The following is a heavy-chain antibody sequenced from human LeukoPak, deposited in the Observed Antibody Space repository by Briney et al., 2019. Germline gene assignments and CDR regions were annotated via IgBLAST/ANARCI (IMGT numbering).Heavy chain of an antibody. CDR1: GYTFTIYY. V-gene: IGHV1-46*01. J-gene: IGHJ6*03. D-gene: IGHD3-10*01. Sequence: ASVKVSCKASGYTFTIYYMHWVRQAPGQGLEWMGIINPSGGNTNYAQEFQGRVTMTRDMSTSTVYMELSRLRSDDTAVYYCARERYYASGSYRGYYMDVWGKGTTVTVSS. CDR2: INPSGGNT. CDR3: ARERYYASGSYRGYYMDV.